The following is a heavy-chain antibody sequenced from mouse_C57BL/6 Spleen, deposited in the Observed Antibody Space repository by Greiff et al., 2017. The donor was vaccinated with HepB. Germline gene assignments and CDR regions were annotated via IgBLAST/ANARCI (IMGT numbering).Heavy chain of an antibody. D-gene: IGHD1-2*01. V-gene: IGHV1-15*01. J-gene: IGHJ4*01. Sequence: QVQLQQSGAELVRPGASVTLSCKASGYTFTDYEMHWVKQTPVHGLEWIGAIDPETGGTAYNQKFKGKAILTADKSSSTAYMELRSLTSEDSAVYYCTRDDPGSMDYWGQGTSVTVSS. CDR2: IDPETGGT. CDR3: TRDDPGSMDY. CDR1: GYTFTDYE.